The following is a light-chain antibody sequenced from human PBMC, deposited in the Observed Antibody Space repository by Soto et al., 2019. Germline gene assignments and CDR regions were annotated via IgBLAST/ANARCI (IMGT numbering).Light chain of an antibody. CDR1: QGIRND. CDR3: LQHNSSALP. CDR2: AAS. V-gene: IGKV1-17*01. J-gene: IGKJ4*01. Sequence: DIQMTQSPSSLSASVGDRVTITCRASQGIRNDLDWYQQKPGKAPKRLIYAASSLQSGVPSRFSGSGSGTEFTLTISSLQPEEFATYYCLQHNSSALPFGGGTKVEIK.